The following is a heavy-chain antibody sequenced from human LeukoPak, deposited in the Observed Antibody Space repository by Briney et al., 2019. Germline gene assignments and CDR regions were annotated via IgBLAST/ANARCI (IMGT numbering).Heavy chain of an antibody. CDR2: IYSGGST. CDR1: GFTVSSNY. D-gene: IGHD6-13*01. V-gene: IGHV3-53*01. J-gene: IGHJ4*02. CDR3: ARVAAGTNYFDY. Sequence: GGSLRLSCAASGFTVSSNYMSWVRQAPGKGLKWVSVIYSGGSTYYADSVKGRFTISRDNSKNTLYLQMNSLRAEDTAVYYCARVAAGTNYFDYWGQGTLVTVSS.